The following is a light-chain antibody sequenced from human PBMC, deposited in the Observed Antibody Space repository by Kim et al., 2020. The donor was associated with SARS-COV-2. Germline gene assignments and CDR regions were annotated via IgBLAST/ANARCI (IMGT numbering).Light chain of an antibody. J-gene: IGLJ2*01. CDR1: SSNIGAGYV. V-gene: IGLV1-40*01. Sequence: QRVTICCTGSSSNIGAGYVVHWYQQLPGTAPKLLIYGNSNRPSGVPDRFSCSKSGTSASLAITGLQAEDEADYYCQSYDNSLSGVVFGGGTQLTVL. CDR3: QSYDNSLSGVV. CDR2: GNS.